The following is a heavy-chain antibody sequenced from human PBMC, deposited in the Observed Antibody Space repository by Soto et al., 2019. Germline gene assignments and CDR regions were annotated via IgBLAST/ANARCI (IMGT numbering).Heavy chain of an antibody. D-gene: IGHD2-2*01. V-gene: IGHV3-11*01. CDR1: GFTFSDYY. J-gene: IGHJ6*03. Sequence: QVQLVESGGGLVKPGGSLRLSCAASGFTFSDYYMSWIRQAPGKGLEWVSYISSSGSTIYYADSVKGRFTISRDNAKNSLYLQMNSLRAEDTAVYYCARNGEVVPAAMAAYYYYYYMDVWGKGTTVTVSS. CDR3: ARNGEVVPAAMAAYYYYYYMDV. CDR2: ISSSGSTI.